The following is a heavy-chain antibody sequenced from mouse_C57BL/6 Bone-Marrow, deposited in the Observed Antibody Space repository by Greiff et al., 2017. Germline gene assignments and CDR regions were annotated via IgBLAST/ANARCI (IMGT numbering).Heavy chain of an antibody. CDR2: IWRGGST. D-gene: IGHD2-1*01. CDR1: GFSLTSYG. Sequence: VQVVESGPGLVQPSQSLSITCTVSGFSLTSYGVHWVRQSPGKGLEWLGVIWRGGSTDYNAAFMSRLSITKDNSKSQVFFKMNSLQADDTAIYYCAKNGYGNLYYFDYWGQGTTLTVSS. CDR3: AKNGYGNLYYFDY. V-gene: IGHV2-5*01. J-gene: IGHJ2*01.